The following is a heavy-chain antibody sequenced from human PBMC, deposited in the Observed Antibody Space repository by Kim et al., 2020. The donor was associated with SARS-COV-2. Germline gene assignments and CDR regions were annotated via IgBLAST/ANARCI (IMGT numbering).Heavy chain of an antibody. V-gene: IGHV1-46*01. D-gene: IGHD2-2*02. CDR1: GYTFTSYY. Sequence: ASVKVSCKASGYTFTSYYMHWVRQAPGQGLEWMGIINPSGGSTSYAQKFQGRVTMTRDTSTSTVYMELSSLRSEDTAVYYCAKNIVVVPAAIDWDYYGMDVWGQGTAVTVSS. CDR3: AKNIVVVPAAIDWDYYGMDV. J-gene: IGHJ6*02. CDR2: INPSGGST.